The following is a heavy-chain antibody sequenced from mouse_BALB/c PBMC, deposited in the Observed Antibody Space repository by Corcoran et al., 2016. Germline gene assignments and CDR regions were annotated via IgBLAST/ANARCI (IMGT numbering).Heavy chain of an antibody. V-gene: IGHV9-3-1*01. CDR3: AIIYYDYDY. D-gene: IGHD2-4*01. J-gene: IGHJ2*01. Sequence: QIQLVQSGPELKKPGGTVKISCKASGYTFTNYGMNWVKQAPGKGLKWMGWINTYTGEPTYADDFKGRFAFSLETSASTAYLQINNLKNEDTATYFCAIIYYDYDYWGQGTTLTVSS. CDR1: GYTFTNYG. CDR2: INTYTGEP.